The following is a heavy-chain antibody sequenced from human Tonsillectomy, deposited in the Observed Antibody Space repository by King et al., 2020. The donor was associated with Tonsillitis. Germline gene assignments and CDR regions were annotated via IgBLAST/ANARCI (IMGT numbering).Heavy chain of an antibody. V-gene: IGHV1-69*01. Sequence: VQLVESGAEVKKPGSSVKVSCTASGGTFSSYAISWVRQAPGHGLEWMGGIIPMFGTANYAQQFQGRVTITADESTSTAYMELSRLRSEDTAVYYCARDPGNDDILTGYYNNYYYYMDVWGKGTTVTVSS. CDR1: GGTFSSYA. J-gene: IGHJ6*03. CDR2: IIPMFGTA. D-gene: IGHD3-9*01. CDR3: ARDPGNDDILTGYYNNYYYYMDV.